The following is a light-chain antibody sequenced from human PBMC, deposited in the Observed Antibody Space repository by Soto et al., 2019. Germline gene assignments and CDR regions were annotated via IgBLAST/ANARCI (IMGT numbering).Light chain of an antibody. J-gene: IGKJ1*01. Sequence: DIQMTQSPSTLSASVGDRVTITCRASQSISSWLAWYQQKPGTAPKLLIYKASSLQSGVPSRFSGSGSGTEFTLTISSLQPDDLATYYGQQYDSYWTFGQGTKVEI. V-gene: IGKV1-5*03. CDR1: QSISSW. CDR2: KAS. CDR3: QQYDSYWT.